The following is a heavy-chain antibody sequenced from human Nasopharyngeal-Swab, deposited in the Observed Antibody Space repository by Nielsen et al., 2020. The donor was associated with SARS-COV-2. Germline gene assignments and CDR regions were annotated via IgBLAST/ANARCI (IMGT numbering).Heavy chain of an antibody. J-gene: IGHJ6*02. CDR3: ARGYCSSTRCCGLYDHYYGMDV. CDR1: AFTVTNNY. V-gene: IGHV3-66*01. Sequence: GGSLRLSCAGSAFTVTNNYMTWVRQAPGKGLEWVSIMYSGGGSYYADSVKGRFTISRDTSKNTLYLQMNRLRAEDTAVYYCARGYCSSTRCCGLYDHYYGMDVWGQGTAVTVSS. CDR2: MYSGGGS. D-gene: IGHD2-2*01.